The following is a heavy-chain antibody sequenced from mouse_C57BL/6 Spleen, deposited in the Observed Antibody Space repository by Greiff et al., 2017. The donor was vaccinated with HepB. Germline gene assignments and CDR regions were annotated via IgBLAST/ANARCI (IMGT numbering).Heavy chain of an antibody. Sequence: EVQLQQSGPELVKPGASVKMSCKASGYTFTDYNMHWVKQSQGNSLEWIGYINPNNGGTSYNQKFKGKATLTVNKSSCTAYMELRSLTSEDSAVYYCARRYLDVYFDYWGQGTTLTVSS. CDR3: ARRYLDVYFDY. CDR2: INPNNGGT. CDR1: GYTFTDYN. D-gene: IGHD2-14*01. V-gene: IGHV1-22*01. J-gene: IGHJ2*01.